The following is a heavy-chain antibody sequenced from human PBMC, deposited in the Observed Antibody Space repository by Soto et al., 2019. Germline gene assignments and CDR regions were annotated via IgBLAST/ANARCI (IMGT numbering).Heavy chain of an antibody. D-gene: IGHD1-26*01. CDR1: GGSISSSNYY. Sequence: PSLTCTVSGGSISSSNYYWGWIRQPPGKGLEWIGTIYYSGSTFYNPSLKSRVTISVDTSKNQFSLKLSSVTAADTTVYYCARQSVGPTPGPYYFDSCGQGPLVTVSS. CDR3: ARQSVGPTPGPYYFDS. CDR2: IYYSGST. J-gene: IGHJ4*02. V-gene: IGHV4-39*01.